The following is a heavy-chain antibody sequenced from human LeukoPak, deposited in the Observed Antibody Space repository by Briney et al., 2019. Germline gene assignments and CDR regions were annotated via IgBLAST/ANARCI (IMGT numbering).Heavy chain of an antibody. CDR2: IYTSGST. D-gene: IGHD4-17*01. V-gene: IGHV4-4*07. Sequence: SETLSLTCTVSGGSISSYYWSWIRQPAGKGLEWIGRIYTSGSTNYNPSLKSRVTISVDTSKNQFSLKLSSVTAADTAVYYCARGDYGDYVGPIYYYYYMDVWGKGTTVTISS. J-gene: IGHJ6*03. CDR1: GGSISSYY. CDR3: ARGDYGDYVGPIYYYYYMDV.